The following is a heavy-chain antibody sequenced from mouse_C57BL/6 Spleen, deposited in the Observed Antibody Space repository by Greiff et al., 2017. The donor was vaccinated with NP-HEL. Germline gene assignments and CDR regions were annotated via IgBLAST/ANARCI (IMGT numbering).Heavy chain of an antibody. CDR3: ARGGGNYDFDY. V-gene: IGHV1-82*01. J-gene: IGHJ2*01. CDR2: IYPGDGDT. D-gene: IGHD2-1*01. Sequence: VQLQQSGPELVKPGASVKISCKASGYAFSSSWMNWVKQRPGKGLEWIGRIYPGDGDTNYNGKFKGKATLTADKSSSTAYMQLSSLTSADSAVYFCARGGGNYDFDYWGQGTTLTVSS. CDR1: GYAFSSSW.